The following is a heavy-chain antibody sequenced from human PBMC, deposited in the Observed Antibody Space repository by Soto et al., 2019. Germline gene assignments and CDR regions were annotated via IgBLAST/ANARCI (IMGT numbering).Heavy chain of an antibody. J-gene: IGHJ6*02. CDR1: GGTFSSYA. Sequence: QVQLVQSGAEVKKPGSSVKVSCKASGGTFSSYAISWVRQAPGQGLEWMGGIIPIFGTANYAQKFQGRVTITADKSTSTAYMELSSLRSEDTAVYYCARGRRYYGSGSYWDYYGIDVWGQGTTVTVSS. CDR2: IIPIFGTA. D-gene: IGHD3-10*01. CDR3: ARGRRYYGSGSYWDYYGIDV. V-gene: IGHV1-69*06.